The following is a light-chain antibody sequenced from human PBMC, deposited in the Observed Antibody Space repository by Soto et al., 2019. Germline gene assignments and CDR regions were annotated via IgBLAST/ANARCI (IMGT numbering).Light chain of an antibody. V-gene: IGLV1-44*01. CDR1: SSNIGSNT. CDR2: NNN. CDR3: ATWDDSLNAWV. Sequence: QAVVTQPPSASGTPGQRVTISCSGSSSNIGSNTVNWYQQLPGTAPKLLIYNNNQRPSGVPDRFSGSKSGTSASLAISGLQSEDEADYYCATWDDSLNAWVFGGGTKLTVL. J-gene: IGLJ3*02.